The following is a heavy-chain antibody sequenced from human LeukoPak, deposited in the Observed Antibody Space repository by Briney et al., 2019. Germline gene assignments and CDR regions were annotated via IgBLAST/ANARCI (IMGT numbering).Heavy chain of an antibody. CDR1: GFTFSSYW. CDR3: ARVSDILTGYYYFDY. D-gene: IGHD3-9*01. J-gene: IGHJ4*02. CDR2: INSDGSST. Sequence: GGSLRLSCAASGFTFSSYWMHWVRQAPGKGLVWVSRINSDGSSTSYADSVKGRFTISRDNAKNTLYLQMNSPRAEDTAVYYCARVSDILTGYYYFDYWGQGTLVTVSS. V-gene: IGHV3-74*01.